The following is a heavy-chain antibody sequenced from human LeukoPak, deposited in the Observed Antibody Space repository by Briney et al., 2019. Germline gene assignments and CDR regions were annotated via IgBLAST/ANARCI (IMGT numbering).Heavy chain of an antibody. CDR3: TMHGKVGRYFYFDG. D-gene: IGHD3-10*01. V-gene: IGHV4-39*01. J-gene: IGHJ4*02. CDR2: TGYIERN. Sequence: SETLSLTCTVSGGSISSSSYYWGWIRPPQGKGLEWIVCTGYIERNSHTPSLKSRITISVDTSNNHLSLRLSSVTAADPAVYFCTMHGKVGRYFYFDGWGQRTLVTASS. CDR1: GGSISSSSYY.